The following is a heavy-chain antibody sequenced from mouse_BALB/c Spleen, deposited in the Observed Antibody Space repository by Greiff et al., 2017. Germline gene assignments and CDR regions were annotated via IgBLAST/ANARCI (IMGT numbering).Heavy chain of an antibody. J-gene: IGHJ2*01. V-gene: IGHV1S81*02. D-gene: IGHD4-1*01. CDR2: INPSNGRT. CDR3: ARGELGRNFDY. Sequence: VQLQQSGAELMKPGASVKISCKASGYTFTSYWMHWVKQRPGQGLEWIGEINPSNGRTNYNEKFKSKATLTVDKSSSTAYMQLSSLTSEDSAVYYCARGELGRNFDYWGQGTTLTVSS. CDR1: GYTFTSYW.